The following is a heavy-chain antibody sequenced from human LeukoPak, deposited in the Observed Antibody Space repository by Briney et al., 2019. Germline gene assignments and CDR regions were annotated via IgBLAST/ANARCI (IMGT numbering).Heavy chain of an antibody. Sequence: SETLSLTCTVSGGSISSYYWSWIRQPPGKGLEWIGYIYYSGSTNYNPSLKSRVTIPVDTSKNQFSLKLSSVTAADTAVYYCARERYSSGWVDYWGQGTLVTVSS. CDR1: GGSISSYY. CDR2: IYYSGST. D-gene: IGHD6-19*01. J-gene: IGHJ4*02. V-gene: IGHV4-59*01. CDR3: ARERYSSGWVDY.